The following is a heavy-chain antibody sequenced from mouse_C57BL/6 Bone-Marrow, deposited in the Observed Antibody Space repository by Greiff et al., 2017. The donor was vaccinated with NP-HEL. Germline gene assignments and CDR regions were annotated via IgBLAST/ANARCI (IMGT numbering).Heavy chain of an antibody. V-gene: IGHV5-4*01. J-gene: IGHJ4*01. CDR3: ARYDYLYAMDY. D-gene: IGHD2-4*01. Sequence: EVQGVESGGGLVKPGGSLKLSCAASGFTFSSYAMSWVRQTPEKRLEWVATISDGGSYTYYPDNVKGRFTISRDNAKNNLYLQMSHLNSEDTAMYYCARYDYLYAMDYWGQGTSVTVSS. CDR2: ISDGGSYT. CDR1: GFTFSSYA.